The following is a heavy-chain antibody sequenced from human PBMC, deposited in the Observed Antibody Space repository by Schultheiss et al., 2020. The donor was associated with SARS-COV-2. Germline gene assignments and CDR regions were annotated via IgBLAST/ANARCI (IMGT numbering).Heavy chain of an antibody. CDR2: MYYSGST. CDR3: AREYSNYNDY. D-gene: IGHD4-11*01. CDR1: GGSISSYY. J-gene: IGHJ4*02. V-gene: IGHV4-59*01. Sequence: SETLSLTCTVSGGSISSYYWSWIRQPPGKGLEWIGFMYYSGSTNYNPSLKSRVTISVDTSKNQFSLKLSSVTAADTAVYYCAREYSNYNDYWGQGTLVTVAS.